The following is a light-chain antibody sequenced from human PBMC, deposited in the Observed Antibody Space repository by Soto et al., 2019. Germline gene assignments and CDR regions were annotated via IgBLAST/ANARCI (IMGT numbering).Light chain of an antibody. Sequence: EIVLTQSPGTLSLSPGERATLSCRASQSVSSSYLAWYQQKPGQAPRLLIYGASSRATGIPDRFSGSGSGTDFTLTISRLEPEDFAVYYCQVPYTFGQGTKLEIK. J-gene: IGKJ2*01. CDR3: QVPYT. CDR1: QSVSSSY. CDR2: GAS. V-gene: IGKV3-20*01.